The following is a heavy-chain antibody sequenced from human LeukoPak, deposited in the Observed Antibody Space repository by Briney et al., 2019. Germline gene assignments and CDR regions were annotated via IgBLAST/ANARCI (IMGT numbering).Heavy chain of an antibody. J-gene: IGHJ4*02. Sequence: ASVKVSCKASGYTFTGYDMHWVRQAPGQGLEWMGWINPNSGGTNYAQKFQGRVTMTRGTSISTAYMELSRLTSDDTAVYYCARVGVRGVNTDYWGQGTLVTAS. CDR3: ARVGVRGVNTDY. CDR1: GYTFTGYD. V-gene: IGHV1-2*02. CDR2: INPNSGGT. D-gene: IGHD3-10*02.